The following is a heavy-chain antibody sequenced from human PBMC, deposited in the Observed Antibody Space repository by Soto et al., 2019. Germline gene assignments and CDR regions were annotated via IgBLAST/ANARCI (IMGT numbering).Heavy chain of an antibody. V-gene: IGHV1-18*01. Sequence: QVHLVQSGAEVKKPGASVKVSCKASGYTFTSYGITWVRQAPGQGLEWMGWISAHNGNTDYAQKLQGRVIVTRDTSTSTDYMELRSLRSDDTAVYYCARGRYGEYWGQGALVTVSS. CDR3: ARGRYGEY. D-gene: IGHD3-10*01. CDR1: GYTFTSYG. CDR2: ISAHNGNT. J-gene: IGHJ4*02.